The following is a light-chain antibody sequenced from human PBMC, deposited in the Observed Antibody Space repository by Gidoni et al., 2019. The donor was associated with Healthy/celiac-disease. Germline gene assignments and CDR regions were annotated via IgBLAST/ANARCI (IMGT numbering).Light chain of an antibody. CDR3: QQYDNLPRYT. Sequence: DIPITQSPSSMSASVGDRVTITCQASQDISNYLNWYQQKPGKAPKLLIYDASNLETGVPSRCSGSGSGTDFTFTISSLQPEDIATYYCQQYDNLPRYTFGQXTKLEIK. J-gene: IGKJ2*01. CDR2: DAS. V-gene: IGKV1-33*01. CDR1: QDISNY.